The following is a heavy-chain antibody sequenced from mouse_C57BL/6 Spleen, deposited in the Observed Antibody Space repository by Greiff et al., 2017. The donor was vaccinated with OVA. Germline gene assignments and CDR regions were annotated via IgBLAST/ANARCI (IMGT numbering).Heavy chain of an antibody. J-gene: IGHJ1*03. D-gene: IGHD1-1*01. CDR2: IYPGDGDT. CDR3: ARPYYYGSSRYWYFDV. CDR1: GYAFSSSW. Sequence: QVQLQQSGPELVKPGASVKISCKASGYAFSSSWMNWVKQRPGKGLEWIGRIYPGDGDTNYNGKFKGKATLTADKSSSTAYMQLSSLTSEDSAVYFCARPYYYGSSRYWYFDVWGTGTTVTVSS. V-gene: IGHV1-82*01.